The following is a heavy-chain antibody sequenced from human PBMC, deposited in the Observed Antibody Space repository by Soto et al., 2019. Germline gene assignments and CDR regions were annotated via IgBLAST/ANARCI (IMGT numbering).Heavy chain of an antibody. CDR1: GFTFSSYS. D-gene: IGHD5-12*01. Sequence: GGSLRLSCAASGFTFSSYSMNWVRQAPGKGLEWVSSISSSSSYIYYADSVKGRFTISRDNAKNSLYLQMNSLRAEDTAVYYCAREVATILRDPYPYGRFDYWGQGTLVTVST. CDR3: AREVATILRDPYPYGRFDY. J-gene: IGHJ4*02. CDR2: ISSSSSYI. V-gene: IGHV3-21*01.